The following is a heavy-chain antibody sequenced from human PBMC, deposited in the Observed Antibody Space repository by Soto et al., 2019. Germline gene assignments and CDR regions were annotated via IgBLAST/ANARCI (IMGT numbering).Heavy chain of an antibody. Sequence: SETLSLTCTVSGGSISSSSYYWGWIRQPPGKGLEWIGSIYYSGSTYYNPSLKSRVTISLDTSKNQFSLKLSSVTAADTAVYYCARRGYYAISAFDIWGQGTMVTVSS. J-gene: IGHJ3*02. CDR1: GGSISSSSYY. CDR3: ARRGYYAISAFDI. D-gene: IGHD2-8*01. V-gene: IGHV4-39*01. CDR2: IYYSGST.